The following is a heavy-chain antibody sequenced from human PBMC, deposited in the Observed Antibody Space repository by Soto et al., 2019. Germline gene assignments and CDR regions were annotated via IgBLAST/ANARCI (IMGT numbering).Heavy chain of an antibody. D-gene: IGHD2-2*01. CDR2: IIPIFGTA. CDR1: GGTVSSYA. Sequence: SVKVSCKASGGTVSSYAISWVRQAPGQGLEWMGGIIPIFGTANYAQKFQGRVTITADESTSTAYMELSSLRSEDTAVYYCARNLYCSSTSCSPDYWGQGSLVTVSS. J-gene: IGHJ4*02. V-gene: IGHV1-69*13. CDR3: ARNLYCSSTSCSPDY.